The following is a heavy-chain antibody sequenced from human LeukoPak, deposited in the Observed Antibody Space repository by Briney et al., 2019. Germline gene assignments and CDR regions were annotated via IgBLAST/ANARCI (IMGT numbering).Heavy chain of an antibody. CDR1: EFTFSTYG. J-gene: IGHJ4*02. V-gene: IGHV3-30*03. CDR3: ARALELRYFDY. Sequence: PGGSLRLSCAASEFTFSTYGMHWVRQAPGKGLEWVAVISYDGSYKFYADSVKGRFTISRDNSKSTLYLQMNSLRAEDTAVYYCARALELRYFDYWGQGTLVTVSS. CDR2: ISYDGSYK. D-gene: IGHD1-7*01.